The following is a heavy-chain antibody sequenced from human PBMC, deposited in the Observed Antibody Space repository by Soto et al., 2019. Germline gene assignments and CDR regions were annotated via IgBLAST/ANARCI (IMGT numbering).Heavy chain of an antibody. CDR3: ARDRDYAYVD. V-gene: IGHV3-48*02. Sequence: EVQLVESGGGLVQRGGPLGLSLPASGSTFGAFSMNWVRQAPGKGLEWVSYIKGGSDISYADSVKGRFTISRDNAKNSLYLEMNSLRDEDTAIYYCARDRDYAYVDWGQGTLVTVSS. CDR2: IKGGSDI. D-gene: IGHD3-16*01. CDR1: GSTFGAFS. J-gene: IGHJ4*02.